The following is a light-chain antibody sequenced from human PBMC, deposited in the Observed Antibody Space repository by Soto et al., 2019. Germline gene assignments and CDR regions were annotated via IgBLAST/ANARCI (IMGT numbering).Light chain of an antibody. J-gene: IGKJ5*01. CDR3: LQRYNWPPVT. CDR2: GAS. V-gene: IGKV3-11*01. CDR1: QSVTNY. Sequence: EIVLTQSPAILSLYPGERATLSCRASQSVTNYLDWYQQKPGQAPRLLIYGASNRATGVPPRFSGSGSGTDFTLTISSLEPEDFAVYYCLQRYNWPPVTFGQGTRLEIK.